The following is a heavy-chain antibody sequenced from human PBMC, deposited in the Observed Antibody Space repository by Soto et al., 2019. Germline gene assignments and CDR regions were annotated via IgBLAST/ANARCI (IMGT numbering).Heavy chain of an antibody. CDR1: GFTFSSYA. CDR2: ISGSGGST. Sequence: PGGSLRLSCAASGFTFSSYAMSWVRQAPGKGLEWVSAISGSGGSTYYADSVKGRFTISRDNSKNTLYLQMNSLRAEDTAVYYCAKGLYYDILPGYWSWGQGTLVTVSS. D-gene: IGHD3-9*01. CDR3: AKGLYYDILPGYWS. J-gene: IGHJ5*02. V-gene: IGHV3-23*01.